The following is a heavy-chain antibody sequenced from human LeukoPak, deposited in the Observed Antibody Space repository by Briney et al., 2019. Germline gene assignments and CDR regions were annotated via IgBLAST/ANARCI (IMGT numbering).Heavy chain of an antibody. D-gene: IGHD1-7*01. Sequence: GGSLRLSCAASGFTFSRSAMSWVRQAPGKGLEWVSQIGGSGGGTTFYADSVKGRLNNSRADSKNTLYLQMNSLRADDTAVYYCADWNYVDYWGQGTLVTVSS. J-gene: IGHJ4*02. CDR1: GFTFSRSA. CDR2: IGGSGGGTT. CDR3: ADWNYVDY. V-gene: IGHV3-23*01.